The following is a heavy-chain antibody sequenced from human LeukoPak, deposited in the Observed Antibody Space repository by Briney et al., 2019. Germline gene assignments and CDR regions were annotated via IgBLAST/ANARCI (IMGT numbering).Heavy chain of an antibody. CDR1: GGSFSGYF. CDR2: IYYSGST. J-gene: IGHJ6*02. Sequence: KPSETLSLTCAVFGGSFSGYFWSWIRQPPGKGLEWIGYIYYSGSTNYNPSLKSRVTISVDTSKNQFSLKLSSVTAADTAVYYCARRSDNYYYYGMDVWGQGTTVTVSS. CDR3: ARRSDNYYYYGMDV. V-gene: IGHV4-59*08. D-gene: IGHD3-10*01.